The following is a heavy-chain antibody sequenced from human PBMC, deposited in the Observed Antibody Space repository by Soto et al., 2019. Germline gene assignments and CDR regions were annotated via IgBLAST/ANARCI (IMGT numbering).Heavy chain of an antibody. D-gene: IGHD6-6*01. V-gene: IGHV1-3*01. CDR1: GYTFTSYA. CDR2: INAGNGDT. Sequence: XSVKVSCKASGYTFTSYAMHWVRQAPGQRLEWMGWINAGNGDTKYSQKFQGRVTITRDTSASTAYMELSSLRSEDTAVYYCAREPGARRYYYYYGMDVWGQGTTVTVSS. CDR3: AREPGARRYYYYYGMDV. J-gene: IGHJ6*02.